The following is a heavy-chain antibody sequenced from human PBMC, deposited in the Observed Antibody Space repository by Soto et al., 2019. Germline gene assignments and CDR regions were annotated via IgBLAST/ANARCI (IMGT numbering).Heavy chain of an antibody. Sequence: SVKVSCKASGGTFSSYAISWVRQAPGQGLEWMGGIIPNFGTANYAQKFQGRVTITADESTSTAYMELSSLRSEDTAVYYCARDKAVVPAATIPYYYYYYGMDVWGQGTTVTVSS. V-gene: IGHV1-69*13. D-gene: IGHD2-2*01. CDR1: GGTFSSYA. J-gene: IGHJ6*02. CDR2: IIPNFGTA. CDR3: ARDKAVVPAATIPYYYYYYGMDV.